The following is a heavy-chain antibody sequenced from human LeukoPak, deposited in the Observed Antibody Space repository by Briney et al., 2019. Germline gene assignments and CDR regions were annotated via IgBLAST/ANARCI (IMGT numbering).Heavy chain of an antibody. CDR2: IYYSGST. CDR1: GGSISSYY. V-gene: IGHV4-59*01. J-gene: IGHJ4*02. CDR3: ARSGGLYGGNFDY. D-gene: IGHD4-23*01. Sequence: PSETLSLTCTVSGGSISSYYWSWIRQPPGKGLEWIGYIYYSGSTNYNPSLKSRVTISVDTSKNQFSLKLSSVTAADTAVYYCARSGGLYGGNFDYWGQGTLVTVSS.